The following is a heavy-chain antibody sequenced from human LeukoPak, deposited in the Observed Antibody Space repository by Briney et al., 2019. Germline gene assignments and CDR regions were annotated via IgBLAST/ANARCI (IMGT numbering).Heavy chain of an antibody. CDR1: GGSISTNNYY. D-gene: IGHD3-10*01. J-gene: IGHJ3*02. Sequence: SETLSLTCTVSGGSISTNNYYWGWIRQPPGKGLEWIGNIFYSGSTYYSPSLKSRVTIDTSRNQFSLKLNSVTAADTAVYYCAKSNGYGLVDIWGQGTMVTVSS. CDR3: AKSNGYGLVDI. V-gene: IGHV4-39*07. CDR2: IFYSGST.